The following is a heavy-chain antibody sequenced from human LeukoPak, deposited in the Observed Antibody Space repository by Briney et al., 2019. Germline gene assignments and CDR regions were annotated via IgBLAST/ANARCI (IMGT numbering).Heavy chain of an antibody. CDR3: ARADFYGSGSHPPGGFDY. Sequence: SGGSLRLSCAASGFTLRTYAMHWVRQAPGKGLEWVAVISYDGSNTYYADSVRGRFTISRDSSKNTLYLQMSSLRAKDTAVYYCARADFYGSGSHPPGGFDYWGQGTLVTVSS. J-gene: IGHJ4*02. CDR1: GFTLRTYA. CDR2: ISYDGSNT. V-gene: IGHV3-30*04. D-gene: IGHD3-10*01.